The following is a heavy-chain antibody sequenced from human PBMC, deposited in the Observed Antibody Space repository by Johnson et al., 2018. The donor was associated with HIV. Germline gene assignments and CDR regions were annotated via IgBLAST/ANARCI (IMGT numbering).Heavy chain of an antibody. CDR1: GFSFDDYG. V-gene: IGHV3-20*04. CDR2: INWNGGST. J-gene: IGHJ3*02. D-gene: IGHD2-15*01. CDR3: TPEKGYCNPTWNGVAFDI. Sequence: VQLVESGGGVVRPGGSLRLSCAASGFSFDDYGMSWVRQTPGKGLEWVSGINWNGGSTGYADSVKGRFTISRDNARHSLYLQLNSLKTEDTAVYYCTPEKGYCNPTWNGVAFDIWGQGTMVTVSS.